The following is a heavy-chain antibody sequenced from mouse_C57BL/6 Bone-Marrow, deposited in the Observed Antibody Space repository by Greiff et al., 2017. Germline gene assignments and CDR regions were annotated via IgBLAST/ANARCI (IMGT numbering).Heavy chain of an antibody. D-gene: IGHD2-5*01. V-gene: IGHV1-69*01. J-gene: IGHJ2*01. CDR2: IDPSDSYT. CDR3: ARYYSNYYFDY. CDR1: GYTFTSYW. Sequence: QVQLQQPGAELVMPGASVKLSCKASGYTFTSYWMHWVKQRPGQGLEWIGEIDPSDSYTNYNQKFKGKSTLTVDKSSSTAYMQISSLTSEDSAVYYCARYYSNYYFDYWGQGTTLTVSS.